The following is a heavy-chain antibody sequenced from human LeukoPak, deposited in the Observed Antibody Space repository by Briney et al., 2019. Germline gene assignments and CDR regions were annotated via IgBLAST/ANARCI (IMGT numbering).Heavy chain of an antibody. V-gene: IGHV1-46*01. D-gene: IGHD1-14*01. J-gene: IGHJ4*02. Sequence: ASVKVSCKASGYTFTNCYMHWVRQAPGQGLEWMGIINPSGGSTRYAQKFQGRVTMASDTSTSTVYMELSSLRSEDTAVYYCARDRKLANIFDYWGQGTLVTVSS. CDR1: GYTFTNCY. CDR3: ARDRKLANIFDY. CDR2: INPSGGST.